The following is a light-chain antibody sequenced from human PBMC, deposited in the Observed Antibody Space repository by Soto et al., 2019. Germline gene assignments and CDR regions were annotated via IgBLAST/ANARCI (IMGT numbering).Light chain of an antibody. V-gene: IGLV1-51*01. J-gene: IGLJ3*02. CDR3: GTWDSSLRAPNWV. CDR1: ISNIGKNY. CDR2: DNN. Sequence: QSVLTQPPSVSAAPGQKVTISCSGSISNIGKNYVSWYQQLPGTAPKVLIYDNNKRPSGIPDRFSGSKSGTSATLGITGLQTGDEADYYCGTWDSSLRAPNWVFGGGTKLTVL.